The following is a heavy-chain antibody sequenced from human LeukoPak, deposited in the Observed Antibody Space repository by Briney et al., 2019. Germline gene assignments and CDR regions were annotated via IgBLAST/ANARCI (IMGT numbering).Heavy chain of an antibody. CDR3: AREIYSGSYGAFDI. CDR2: IIPIFGTA. CDR1: GGTFSSYA. D-gene: IGHD1-26*01. Sequence: TVKVSCKASGGTFSSYAISWVRQAPGQGLEWMGGIIPIFGTANYAQKFQGRVTITADKSTSTAYMELSSLRSEDTAVYYCAREIYSGSYGAFDIWGQGTMVTVS. J-gene: IGHJ3*02. V-gene: IGHV1-69*06.